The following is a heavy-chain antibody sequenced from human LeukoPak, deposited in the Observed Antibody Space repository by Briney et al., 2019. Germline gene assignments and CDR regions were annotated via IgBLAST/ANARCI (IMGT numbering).Heavy chain of an antibody. J-gene: IGHJ6*03. CDR1: GFNFNNCT. Sequence: GGSLRLSCAASGFNFNNCTFNWVRQAPGKGLEWVSSISSRSTYIYYADSMKGRFTISRDNAKNSLYLQMNSLRAEDTAAYYCARSPGGTYYYYYMDVWGKGTTVTVSS. D-gene: IGHD3-10*01. V-gene: IGHV3-21*01. CDR3: ARSPGGTYYYYYMDV. CDR2: ISSRSTYI.